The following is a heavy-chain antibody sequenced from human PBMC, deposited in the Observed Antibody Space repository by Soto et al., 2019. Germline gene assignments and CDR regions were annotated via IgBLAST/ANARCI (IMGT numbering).Heavy chain of an antibody. V-gene: IGHV4-30-4*01. CDR3: ARLALGSGYYFGGFDP. J-gene: IGHJ5*02. D-gene: IGHD3-22*01. CDR2: IFHSGST. CDR1: GDSIRSGNYY. Sequence: SETLSLTCTVSGDSIRSGNYYWSWIRQSPGKGLEWIGNIFHSGSTYYNPSLKSRLTISVDTSKNQFSLRLSSVTAADTAVYYCARLALGSGYYFGGFDPWGQGTLVTVSS.